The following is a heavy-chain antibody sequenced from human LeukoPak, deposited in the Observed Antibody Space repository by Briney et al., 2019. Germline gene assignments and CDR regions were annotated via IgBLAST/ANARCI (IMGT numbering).Heavy chain of an antibody. CDR1: GYTFTGYY. Sequence: SVKVSCKASGYTFTGYYMHWVRQAPGQGLEWMGGIIPIFGTANYAQKFQGRVTITADESTSTAYMELSSLRSEDTAVYYCARSRSDFWSGYYSWFDPWGQGTLVTVSS. V-gene: IGHV1-69*13. D-gene: IGHD3-3*01. J-gene: IGHJ5*02. CDR3: ARSRSDFWSGYYSWFDP. CDR2: IIPIFGTA.